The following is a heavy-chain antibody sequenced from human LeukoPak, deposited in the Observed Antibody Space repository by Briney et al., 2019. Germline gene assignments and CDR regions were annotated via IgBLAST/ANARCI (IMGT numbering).Heavy chain of an antibody. D-gene: IGHD3-22*01. Sequence: GGSLRLSCAAFGFTFSSYGMHWVRQTPGKGREWVAFIRHDGSYQQYADSVKGRFTVSRDNSKDMVYLQMNSLRTENTAVYYCAKNRDSSDYPRDFDFWGQGTLVTVSS. CDR1: GFTFSSYG. J-gene: IGHJ4*02. CDR2: IRHDGSYQ. V-gene: IGHV3-30*02. CDR3: AKNRDSSDYPRDFDF.